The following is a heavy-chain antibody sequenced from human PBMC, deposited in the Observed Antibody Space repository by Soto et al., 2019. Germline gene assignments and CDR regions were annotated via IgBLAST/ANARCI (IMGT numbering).Heavy chain of an antibody. V-gene: IGHV3-23*01. J-gene: IGHJ6*02. CDR1: GFTFSRDG. CDR3: VRAPGPMYYAMDA. D-gene: IGHD2-8*01. Sequence: QTVGSLRLSCAASGFTFSRDGMSWVRQAPGEGLEWVSLITDNGGSTYYADSVKGRFTISRDNTKNTLYLEMNSLRAEDTAVYYCVRAPGPMYYAMDAWCQWAKGTVS. CDR2: ITDNGGST.